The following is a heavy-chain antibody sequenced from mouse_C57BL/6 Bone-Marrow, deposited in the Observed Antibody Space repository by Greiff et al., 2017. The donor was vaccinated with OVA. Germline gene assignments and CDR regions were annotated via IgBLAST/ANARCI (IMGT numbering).Heavy chain of an antibody. D-gene: IGHD4-1*01. Sequence: EVKVVESGAELVRPGSSVKMSCKTSGYTFTSYGINWVKQRPGQGLEWIGYIYIGNGYTEYNEKFKGKATLTSDTSTSTAYMQLSSLTSEDSAIYFCARKRANWDEAWFAYWGQGTLVTVSA. J-gene: IGHJ3*01. CDR2: IYIGNGYT. CDR1: GYTFTSYG. CDR3: ARKRANWDEAWFAY. V-gene: IGHV1-58*01.